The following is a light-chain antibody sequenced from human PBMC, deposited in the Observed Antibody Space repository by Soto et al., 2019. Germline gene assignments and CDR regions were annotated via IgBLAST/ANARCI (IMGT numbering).Light chain of an antibody. CDR3: CSNAGGPDV. J-gene: IGLJ1*01. CDR2: DVN. V-gene: IGLV2-11*01. CDR1: SSDVGGYKY. Sequence: QSALSQPRSVSGSPGQSVAISCTGTSSDVGGYKYVSWYQQYPGRVPKVIIYDVNQRPSGVPDRFSGSKSGNTASLTISDLQAEDEADYYCCSNAGGPDVFGSGTKLTVL.